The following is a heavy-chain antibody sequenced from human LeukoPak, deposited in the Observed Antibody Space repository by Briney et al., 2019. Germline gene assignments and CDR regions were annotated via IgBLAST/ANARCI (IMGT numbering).Heavy chain of an antibody. J-gene: IGHJ4*02. CDR3: ARGHQQQLDY. CDR1: GGSVSSGSYY. Sequence: PSETLSLTCTVSGGSVSSGSYYWSWIRQPPGKGLEWIGYIYYSGSNNYNPSLKSRVTISVDTSKNQFSLKLSSVTAADTAVYYCARGHQQQLDYWGQGTLVTVSS. V-gene: IGHV4-61*01. CDR2: IYYSGSN. D-gene: IGHD6-13*01.